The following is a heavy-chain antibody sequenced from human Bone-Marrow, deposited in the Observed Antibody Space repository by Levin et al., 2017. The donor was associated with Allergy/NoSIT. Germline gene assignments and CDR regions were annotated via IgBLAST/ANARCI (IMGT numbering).Heavy chain of an antibody. Sequence: SETLSLTCNVSGGYISSYYWSWIRQPPGKGLEWIGHVYYTGSTTYSPSLKSRVSMSVDMSKNQFSLNLTSVTAADTGVYYCARRGYCNAGNCYDYFDYWGRGTLVTVS. CDR1: GGYISSYY. D-gene: IGHD2-15*01. CDR3: ARRGYCNAGNCYDYFDY. J-gene: IGHJ4*02. CDR2: VYYTGST. V-gene: IGHV4-59*08.